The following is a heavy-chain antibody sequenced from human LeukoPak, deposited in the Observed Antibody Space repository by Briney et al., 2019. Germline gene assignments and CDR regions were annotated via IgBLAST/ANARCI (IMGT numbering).Heavy chain of an antibody. D-gene: IGHD5-12*01. CDR3: AKSRIGFSGQTDH. CDR1: GFTFSTYG. J-gene: IGHJ4*02. Sequence: GGSLRLSCAASGFTFSTYGMNWFRQAPGKGLEWLSYINYADSVKGRFTNSRDNAKNSLYLQMNSLRAEGTAVYYCAKSRIGFSGQTDHWGQGTLVTVSS. V-gene: IGHV3-48*04. CDR2: I.